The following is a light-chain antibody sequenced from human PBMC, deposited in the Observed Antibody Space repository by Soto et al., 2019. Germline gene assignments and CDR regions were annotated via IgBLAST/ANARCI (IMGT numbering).Light chain of an antibody. CDR3: HQYSYFAT. V-gene: IGKV1-5*03. CDR2: KAS. Sequence: DIHMTQSPSTLSASVGDRVTITCRASQSISSWLNWYQQKAGQAPKLLIYKASIVESGVPSRFTGSVSGTEVTLTISSLQPDDSATYYCHQYSYFATFGQGTRVEVK. CDR1: QSISSW. J-gene: IGKJ1*01.